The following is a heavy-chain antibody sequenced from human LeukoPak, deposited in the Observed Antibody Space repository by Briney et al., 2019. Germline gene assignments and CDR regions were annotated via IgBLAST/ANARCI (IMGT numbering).Heavy chain of an antibody. CDR1: GFTFSSYG. D-gene: IGHD2-15*01. J-gene: IGHJ5*02. CDR2: IQNDGSNE. V-gene: IGHV3-30*02. CDR3: AKLQAVVAATADNWFDP. Sequence: QPGGSLRLSCAASGFTFSSYGMHWVRQAPGKGLEWVAYIQNDGSNEQYADSVKGRFSISRDNSKNTLYLQMNSLRAEDTAVYYCAKLQAVVAATADNWFDPWGQGTLVTVSS.